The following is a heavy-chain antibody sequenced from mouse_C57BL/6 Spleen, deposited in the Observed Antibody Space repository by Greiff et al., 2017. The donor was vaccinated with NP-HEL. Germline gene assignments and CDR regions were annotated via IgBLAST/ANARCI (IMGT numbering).Heavy chain of an antibody. CDR3: ARYYGYDVAWFAY. J-gene: IGHJ3*01. CDR1: GYTFTDYY. Sequence: VQLQQSGAELVRPGASVKLSCKASGYTFTDYYINWVKQRPGQGLEWIARIYPGSGNTYYNEKFKGKATLTAEKSSSTAYMQLSSLTSEDSAVYFCARYYGYDVAWFAYWGQGTLVTVSA. V-gene: IGHV1-76*01. D-gene: IGHD2-2*01. CDR2: IYPGSGNT.